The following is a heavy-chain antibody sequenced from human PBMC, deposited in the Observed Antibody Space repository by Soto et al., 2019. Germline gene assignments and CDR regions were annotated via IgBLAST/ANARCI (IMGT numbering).Heavy chain of an antibody. CDR3: ATVPAY. V-gene: IGHV4-30-2*01. CDR2: IYHSGST. Sequence: SETLSLTWAVSGGSSVSGGYCLSWIRQQPGKGLEWIGYIYHSGSTYYNPSLKSRVTISVDRSKNQFSLKLSAVTAADTAVDDCATVPAYWGQGTLVPVS. J-gene: IGHJ4*02. CDR1: GGSSVSGGYC.